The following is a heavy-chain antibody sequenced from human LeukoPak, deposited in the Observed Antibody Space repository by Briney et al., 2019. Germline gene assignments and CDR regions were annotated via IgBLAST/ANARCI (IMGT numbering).Heavy chain of an antibody. CDR3: ARGGGNYYDTSGYDL. V-gene: IGHV3-74*01. CDR2: INSDGSST. Sequence: GGSLRLSCAASGNYWMHWVRQAPGKGLVWVSRINSDGSSTSYADFVKGRFTISRDNAKNTLYLQMNSLRAEDTAVYHCARGGGNYYDTSGYDLWGQGTLVTVSS. D-gene: IGHD3-22*01. J-gene: IGHJ5*02. CDR1: GNYW.